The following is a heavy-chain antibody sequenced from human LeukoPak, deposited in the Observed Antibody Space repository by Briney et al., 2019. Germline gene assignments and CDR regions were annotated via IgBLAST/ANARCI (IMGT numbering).Heavy chain of an antibody. V-gene: IGHV3-21*01. J-gene: IGHJ4*02. Sequence: PGGSLRLSCAASGFIFSNYNMNWVRQAPGKGLEWVSSISSGSSYIHYADSVKGRLTISRDNAKNSLYLQMNSLRAEDTAVYYCAGIRGPTWGQGTLVTVSS. CDR1: GFIFSNYN. CDR2: ISSGSSYI. CDR3: AGIRGPT.